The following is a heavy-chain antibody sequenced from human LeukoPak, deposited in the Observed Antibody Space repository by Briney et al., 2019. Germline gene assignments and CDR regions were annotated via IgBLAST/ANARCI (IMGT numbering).Heavy chain of an antibody. CDR2: ISSSGSTI. CDR3: ARDPRLYDYYDSSGYHFDY. Sequence: GGSLRLSCAASGFTFSTYAMSWVRQAPGKGLEWVSYISSSGSTIYYADSVKGRFTISRDNAKNSLYLQMNSLRAEDTAVYYCARDPRLYDYYDSSGYHFDYWGQGTLVTVSS. J-gene: IGHJ4*02. V-gene: IGHV3-48*04. CDR1: GFTFSTYA. D-gene: IGHD3-22*01.